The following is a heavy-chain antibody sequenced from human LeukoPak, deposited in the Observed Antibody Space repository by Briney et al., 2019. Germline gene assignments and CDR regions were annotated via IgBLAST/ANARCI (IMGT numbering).Heavy chain of an antibody. Sequence: GGSLRLSCAASGNYWMHWVRQAPGKGLVWVSHINSDGSWTSYADSVKGRFTISKDNAKNTVYLQMNSLRAEDTAVYSCTRDRQGPKLYEMHVWGQGTTVTVSS. V-gene: IGHV3-74*01. CDR2: INSDGSWT. D-gene: IGHD3-10*01. CDR3: TRDRQGPKLYEMHV. J-gene: IGHJ6*02. CDR1: GNYW.